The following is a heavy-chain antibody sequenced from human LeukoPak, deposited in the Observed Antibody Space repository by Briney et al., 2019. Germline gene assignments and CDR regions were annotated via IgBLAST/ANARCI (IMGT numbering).Heavy chain of an antibody. J-gene: IGHJ4*02. V-gene: IGHV4-59*10. CDR2: TYTSGST. CDR3: ARSYSSGWYYFDY. CDR1: GGSFSGYY. D-gene: IGHD6-19*01. Sequence: SETLSLTCAVYGGSFSGYYWSWIRQPAGKGLEWIGRTYTSGSTNYNPSLKSRVTMSVDTSKNQFSLKLSSVTAADTAVYYCARSYSSGWYYFDYWGQGTLVTVSS.